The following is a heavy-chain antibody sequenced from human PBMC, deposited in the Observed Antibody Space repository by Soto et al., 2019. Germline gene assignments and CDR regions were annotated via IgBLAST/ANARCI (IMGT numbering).Heavy chain of an antibody. D-gene: IGHD2-15*01. CDR1: GFTVSSKY. Sequence: EVQLVESGGGLIQPGGSLRLSCAASGFTVSSKYMSWVRQAPGKGLEWVSVIYSCGSTYYADSVKGRFTISRDNSKNTLYLQMNSLRAEDTAVYYCARYSVYCSGGSCYSGVCYYYGMDVW. CDR2: IYSCGST. V-gene: IGHV3-66*03. J-gene: IGHJ6*01. CDR3: ARYSVYCSGGSCYSGVCYYYGMDV.